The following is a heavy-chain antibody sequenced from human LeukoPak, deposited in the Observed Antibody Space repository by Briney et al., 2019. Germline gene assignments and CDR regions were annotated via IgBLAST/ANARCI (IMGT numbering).Heavy chain of an antibody. CDR2: ISSSSSKI. CDR3: AMAGDYGDYFYY. Sequence: GGSLSLSGASSGFTLRSYSMNGAGQAPGKGLEWGSSISSSSSKIYYADPVKGRFTISRDNAKNSLYSQMNGLRAEDRAVYYCAMAGDYGDYFYYWGQGTLVTVSS. CDR1: GFTLRSYS. J-gene: IGHJ4*02. D-gene: IGHD4/OR15-4a*01. V-gene: IGHV3-21*06.